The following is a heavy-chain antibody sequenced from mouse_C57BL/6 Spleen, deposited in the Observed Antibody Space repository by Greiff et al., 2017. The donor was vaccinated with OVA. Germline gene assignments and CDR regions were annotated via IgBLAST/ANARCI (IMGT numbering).Heavy chain of an antibody. CDR2: INPYNGDT. V-gene: IGHV1-20*01. CDR3: ARPCYGSSYWFAY. CDR1: GYSFTGYF. D-gene: IGHD1-1*01. J-gene: IGHJ3*01. Sequence: VQLQQSGPELVKPGDSVKISCKASGYSFTGYFMNWVMQSHGKSLEWIGRINPYNGDTFYNQKFKGKATLTVDKSSSTAHMQIRSLTSEDSAIYYCARPCYGSSYWFAYWGKGTLVTVSA.